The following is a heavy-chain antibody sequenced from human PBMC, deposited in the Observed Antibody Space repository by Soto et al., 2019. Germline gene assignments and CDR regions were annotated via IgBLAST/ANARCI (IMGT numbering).Heavy chain of an antibody. CDR3: ARFGFTYYYDY. CDR2: ISSNGGST. J-gene: IGHJ4*02. CDR1: GFTFSSYA. D-gene: IGHD3-10*01. V-gene: IGHV3-64*01. Sequence: GGSLRLSCAASGFTFSSYAMHWVRQAPGKGLEYVSAISSNGGSTYYANSVKGRFTISRDNSKNTLYFQMGSLRAEDMAVYYCARFGFTYYYDYWGQGTLVTVSS.